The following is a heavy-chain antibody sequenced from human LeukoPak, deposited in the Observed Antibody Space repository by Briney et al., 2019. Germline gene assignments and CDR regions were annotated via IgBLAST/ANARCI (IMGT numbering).Heavy chain of an antibody. Sequence: SETLSLTCTVSGGSISSRSHHWGWIRQPPGKGLEWIGNIYYSGSTFYNPSLKSGVTISVDTSQEQFSLKLSSVTAADTAVYYCAREGWGYNDGRGSFDYWGQGTLVTVSS. J-gene: IGHJ4*02. CDR2: IYYSGST. CDR1: GGSISSRSHH. D-gene: IGHD3-22*01. CDR3: AREGWGYNDGRGSFDY. V-gene: IGHV4-39*02.